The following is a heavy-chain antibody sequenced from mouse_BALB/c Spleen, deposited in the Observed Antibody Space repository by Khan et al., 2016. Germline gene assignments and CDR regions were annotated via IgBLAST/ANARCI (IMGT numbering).Heavy chain of an antibody. D-gene: IGHD1-1*02. CDR3: AREDYSWFSY. Sequence: VQLKESGPGLVKPSQSLSLTCTVTGYSITSDYAWNWIRQFPGNKLEWMGYINYSGDTHYNPSLKSRISITRDTSKNHFFLHLTSVTAEDTATYYGAREDYSWFSYWGQGTLVTVSA. J-gene: IGHJ3*01. V-gene: IGHV3-2*02. CDR2: INYSGDT. CDR1: GYSITSDYA.